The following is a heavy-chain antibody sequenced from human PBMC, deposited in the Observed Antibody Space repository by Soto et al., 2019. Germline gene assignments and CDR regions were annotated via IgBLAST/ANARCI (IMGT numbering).Heavy chain of an antibody. Sequence: ASVKVSCKASGYTFSRSGISWVRQAPGQRLEWMGWINAGNGNTKYSQKFQGRVTITRDTSASTAYMELSSLRSEDTAVYYCASSYYGSGNPKDYYYGMDVWGQGTTVTVSS. D-gene: IGHD3-10*01. CDR2: INAGNGNT. CDR1: GYTFSRSG. CDR3: ASSYYGSGNPKDYYYGMDV. J-gene: IGHJ6*02. V-gene: IGHV1-3*01.